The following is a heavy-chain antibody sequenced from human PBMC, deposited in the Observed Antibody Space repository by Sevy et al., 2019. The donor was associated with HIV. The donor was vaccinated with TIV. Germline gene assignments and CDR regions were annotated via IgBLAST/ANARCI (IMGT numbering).Heavy chain of an antibody. Sequence: GGSLRLSCAASGFTFRNYWMHWVRQAPGKGLVSVSYIHTDGSSSYYAHYVKGRFTISRDNAQNTLYLQMNSLRAEDTAVYYCARAGIGDFWSGYYGIDHWGQGTLVTVSS. J-gene: IGHJ4*02. CDR3: ARAGIGDFWSGYYGIDH. V-gene: IGHV3-74*01. CDR2: IHTDGSSS. D-gene: IGHD3-3*01. CDR1: GFTFRNYW.